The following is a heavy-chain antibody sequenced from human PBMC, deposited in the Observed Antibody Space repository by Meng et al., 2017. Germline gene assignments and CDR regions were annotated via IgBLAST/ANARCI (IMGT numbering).Heavy chain of an antibody. V-gene: IGHV7-4-1*02. J-gene: IGHJ4*02. D-gene: IGHD1-26*01. CDR1: GYTFTGYA. CDR3: ARENRWEPPDY. Sequence: QVQLVQSGSGLKKPAGSVNVPCDVSGYTFTGYARNWVRQAPGQGLEWMGWINTNTGNPTYAQGFTGRFVFSLDTSVSTAYLQISSLKAEDTAVYYCARENRWEPPDYWGQGTLVTVSS. CDR2: INTNTGNP.